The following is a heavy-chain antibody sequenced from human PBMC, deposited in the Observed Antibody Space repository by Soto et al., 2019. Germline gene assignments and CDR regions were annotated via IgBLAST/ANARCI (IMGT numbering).Heavy chain of an antibody. CDR2: ISYDGNNK. CDR1: RFTFSDYS. Sequence: GGSLRLSCAASRFTFSDYSMHWVRQAPGKGLEWVAVISYDGNNKYYADSVKGRFTISRDNSKNTLYLQMNSLRADDTAMYYCARDLIRGRPFDYWGQGTLVTVSS. V-gene: IGHV3-30-3*01. CDR3: ARDLIRGRPFDY. J-gene: IGHJ4*02.